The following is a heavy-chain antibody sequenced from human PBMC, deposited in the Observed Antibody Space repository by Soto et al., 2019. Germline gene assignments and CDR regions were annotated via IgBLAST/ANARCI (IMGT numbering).Heavy chain of an antibody. CDR1: GFSFSDYY. D-gene: IGHD4-17*01. CDR3: ARDYYGDYILDY. V-gene: IGHV3-11*01. CDR2: ISNTGSTK. J-gene: IGHJ4*02. Sequence: KPGGSLRLSCVVSGFSFSDYYMSWIRQAPGKGLEWISYISNTGSTKYYADSVKGRFTISRDNAKNSLYLQMNSLRGEDTAVYYCARDYYGDYILDYWGQGTLVTVSS.